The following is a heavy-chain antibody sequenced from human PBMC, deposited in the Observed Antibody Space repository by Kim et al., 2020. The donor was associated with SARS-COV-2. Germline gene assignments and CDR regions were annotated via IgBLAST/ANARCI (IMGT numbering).Heavy chain of an antibody. Sequence: SETLSLTCTVSGGSNSSYYWSWIRQPPGKGLEWIGYIYYSGSTHSNPYLKSRVTISGDTYKNQFSLKLSSVTAADTAVYYCARDSRGWLQYTANWYFEL. J-gene: IGHJ2*01. CDR2: IYYSGST. CDR1: GGSNSSYY. CDR3: ARDSRGWLQYTANWYFEL. D-gene: IGHD3-22*01. V-gene: IGHV4-59*01.